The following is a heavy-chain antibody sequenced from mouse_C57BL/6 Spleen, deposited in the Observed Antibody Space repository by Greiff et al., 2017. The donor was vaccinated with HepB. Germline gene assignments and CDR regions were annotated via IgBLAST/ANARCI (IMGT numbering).Heavy chain of an antibody. CDR1: GYTFTDYE. V-gene: IGHV1-15*01. Sequence: VKLQESGAELVRPGASVTLSCKASGYTFTDYEMHWVKQTPVHGLEWIGAIDPETGGTAYNQKFKGKAILTADKSSSTAYMELRSLTSEDSAVYYCTRSLLRYREGYFDYWGQGTTLTVSS. CDR2: IDPETGGT. D-gene: IGHD1-1*01. J-gene: IGHJ2*01. CDR3: TRSLLRYREGYFDY.